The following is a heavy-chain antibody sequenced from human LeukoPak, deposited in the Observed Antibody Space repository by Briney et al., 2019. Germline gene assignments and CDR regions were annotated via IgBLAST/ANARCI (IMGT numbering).Heavy chain of an antibody. D-gene: IGHD2-2*01. J-gene: IGHJ6*03. V-gene: IGHV5-51*01. CDR2: IYPGDSDT. CDR3: ARHNAPGFYYYYYMDV. Sequence: GESLKISXKGSGYSFSSYWIGWVRQRPGKGLEWTGIIYPGDSDTRYSPSFQGQVTISADKSISTAYLQWSSLKASDTAMYYCARHNAPGFYYYYYMDVWGKGTTVTVSS. CDR1: GYSFSSYW.